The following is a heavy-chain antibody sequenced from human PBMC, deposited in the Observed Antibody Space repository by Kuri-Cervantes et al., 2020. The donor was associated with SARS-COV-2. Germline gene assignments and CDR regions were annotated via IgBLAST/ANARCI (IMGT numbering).Heavy chain of an antibody. CDR3: ARGGGGSLLLFDY. Sequence: KVSRKGSGYSLTSYWIGWVRPMPGEGLELMGIIYPGDSDTSYSPSFQGQVTISADKSISTSYLQWSSLKASDTAMYYCARGGGGSLLLFDYWGQGTLVTVSS. D-gene: IGHD1-26*01. CDR1: GYSLTSYW. V-gene: IGHV5-51*01. J-gene: IGHJ4*02. CDR2: IYPGDSDT.